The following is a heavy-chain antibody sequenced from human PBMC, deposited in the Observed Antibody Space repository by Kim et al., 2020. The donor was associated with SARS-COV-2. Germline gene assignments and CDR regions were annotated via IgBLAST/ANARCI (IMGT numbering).Heavy chain of an antibody. Sequence: YHPSLKRRVTISVDTSKNQFSLKLSSVTAADTAVYYCASTYYYDSSGYLSWGQGTLVTVSS. D-gene: IGHD3-22*01. J-gene: IGHJ5*02. CDR3: ASTYYYDSSGYLS. V-gene: IGHV4-39*01.